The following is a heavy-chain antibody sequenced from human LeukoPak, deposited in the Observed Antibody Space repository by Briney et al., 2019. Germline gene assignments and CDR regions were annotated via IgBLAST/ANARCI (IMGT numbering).Heavy chain of an antibody. V-gene: IGHV1-8*01. J-gene: IGHJ5*02. CDR2: MNPNSGNT. Sequence: ASVKVSCKASGYTFTSYDISWVRQAPGQGLEWMGWMNPNSGNTGYAQKFQGRVTMTRNTSISTAYMELSSLRSKDTAVYYCARGREYCSSTSCFHKYNWFDPWGQGTLVTVSS. D-gene: IGHD2-2*01. CDR1: GYTFTSYD. CDR3: ARGREYCSSTSCFHKYNWFDP.